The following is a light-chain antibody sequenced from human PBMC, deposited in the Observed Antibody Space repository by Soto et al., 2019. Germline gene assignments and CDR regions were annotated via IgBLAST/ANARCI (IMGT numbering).Light chain of an antibody. Sequence: EILMTQSPDTLSVSLGETATLSCRASQRVWSNLAWYQQRPGQAPRLLIYGASTRATGVPARFSGRGSGTEFTLTISSLQSEDFAVYYCQQYTNWPPNTFGQGTRLEIK. CDR2: GAS. V-gene: IGKV3-15*01. CDR1: QRVWSN. J-gene: IGKJ5*01. CDR3: QQYTNWPPNT.